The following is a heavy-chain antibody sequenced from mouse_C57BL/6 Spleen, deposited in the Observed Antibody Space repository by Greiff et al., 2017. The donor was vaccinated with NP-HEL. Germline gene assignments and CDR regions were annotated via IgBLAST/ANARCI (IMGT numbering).Heavy chain of an antibody. J-gene: IGHJ4*01. CDR1: GFNIKDYY. CDR3: ASRYHDGYPYYYAMDY. V-gene: IGHV14-2*01. CDR2: IDPEDGET. D-gene: IGHD2-3*01. Sequence: EVQLQESGAELVKPGASVKLSCTASGFNIKDYYMHWVKQRTEQGLEWIGRIDPEDGETKYAPKFQGKATITADTSSNTAYLQLSSLTSEDTAVYYCASRYHDGYPYYYAMDYWGQGTSVTVSS.